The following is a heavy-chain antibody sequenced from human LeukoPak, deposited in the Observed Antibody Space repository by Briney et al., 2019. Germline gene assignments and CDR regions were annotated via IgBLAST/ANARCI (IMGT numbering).Heavy chain of an antibody. V-gene: IGHV3-23*01. Sequence: GGSLRLSCAAPGFTFSNYNMNWVRQAPGKGLEWISGIIGSGGITYYADSVKGRFTISRDNSKSTLYIQMNSLRAEDTAVYYCARAKPKNMVRGLIMRRESRYYFDYWGQGTLVTVSS. CDR1: GFTFSNYN. J-gene: IGHJ4*02. D-gene: IGHD3-10*01. CDR3: ARAKPKNMVRGLIMRRESRYYFDY. CDR2: IIGSGGIT.